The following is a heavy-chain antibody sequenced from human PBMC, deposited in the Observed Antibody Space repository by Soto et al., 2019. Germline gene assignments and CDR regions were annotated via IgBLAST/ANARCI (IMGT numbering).Heavy chain of an antibody. CDR1: GFIFSESY. CDR2: ISSRGSAV. J-gene: IGHJ5*02. CDR3: ARDTPPTYTIYGWFDP. D-gene: IGHD3-3*01. Sequence: QVQLVESGGGLVKPGGSLRLSCAASGFIFSESYMSWIRQAPGKGLEWISYISSRGSAVYYADSVRGRFTISRDNANSSLYLQMNSLSAEDTAVYYCARDTPPTYTIYGWFDPGGQGTLVTVSS. V-gene: IGHV3-11*01.